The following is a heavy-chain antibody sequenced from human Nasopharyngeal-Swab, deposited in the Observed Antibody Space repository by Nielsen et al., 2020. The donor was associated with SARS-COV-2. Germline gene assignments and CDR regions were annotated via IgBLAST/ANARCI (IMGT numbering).Heavy chain of an antibody. Sequence: PGKGLEWIGSIYYSGSTYYNPSLKSRVTISVDTSKNQFSLKLSSVTAADTAVYYCARGDAYGGNLYYGMDVWGQGTTVTVSS. CDR3: ARGDAYGGNLYYGMDV. V-gene: IGHV4-39*07. CDR2: IYYSGST. J-gene: IGHJ6*02. D-gene: IGHD4-23*01.